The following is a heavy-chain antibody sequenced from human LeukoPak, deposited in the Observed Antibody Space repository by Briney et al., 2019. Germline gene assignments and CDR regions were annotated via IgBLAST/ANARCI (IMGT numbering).Heavy chain of an antibody. CDR1: GGSITNYL. Sequence: SETLSLTCTVSGGSITNYLWSWIRKPPGKGLEWIGYIYYTGSTTYNPSLKSRVTISVDTSNNQFSLKLSSVTAADTAVYYCARVLPGGGGGPDNWGQGTLVTVSS. V-gene: IGHV4-59*01. J-gene: IGHJ4*02. D-gene: IGHD2-15*01. CDR3: ARVLPGGGGGPDN. CDR2: IYYTGST.